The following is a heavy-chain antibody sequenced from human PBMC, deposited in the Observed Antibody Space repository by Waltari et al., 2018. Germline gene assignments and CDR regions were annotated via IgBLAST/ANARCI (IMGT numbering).Heavy chain of an antibody. V-gene: IGHV4-34*01. CDR1: GGSFSGYY. CDR3: ARITTVTTSAFDI. D-gene: IGHD4-17*01. CDR2: IHHSGST. J-gene: IGHJ3*02. Sequence: QVQLQQWGAGLLKPSETLSLTCAVYGGSFSGYYWSWIRQPPGKGLEWIGEIHHSGSTNHNPSLKSRVTISVDTSKNQFSLRLSSVTAADTAVYYCARITTVTTSAFDIWGQGTMVTVSS.